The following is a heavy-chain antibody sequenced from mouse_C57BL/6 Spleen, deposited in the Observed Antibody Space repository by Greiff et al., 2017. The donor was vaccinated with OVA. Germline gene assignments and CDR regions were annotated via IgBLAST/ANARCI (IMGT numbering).Heavy chain of an antibody. Sequence: VQLQQSGAELVRPGASVTLSCKASGYTFTDYEMHWVKQTPVHGLEWIGAIDPETGGTAYNQKFKGKAILTADKSSSTAYMELRSLTSEDSAVYYCTRAHYYGSSYDYFDYWGQGTTLTVSS. V-gene: IGHV1-15*01. CDR2: IDPETGGT. J-gene: IGHJ2*01. CDR3: TRAHYYGSSYDYFDY. D-gene: IGHD1-1*01. CDR1: GYTFTDYE.